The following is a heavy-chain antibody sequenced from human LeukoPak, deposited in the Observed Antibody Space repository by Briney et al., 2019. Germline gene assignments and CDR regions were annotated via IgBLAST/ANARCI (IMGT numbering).Heavy chain of an antibody. CDR3: ATAAGRSRPNWFDP. D-gene: IGHD6-13*01. CDR2: INHSGST. CDR1: GGSFSGYY. J-gene: IGHJ5*02. Sequence: SGTLSLTCAVYGGSFSGYYWSWIRQPPGKGLEWIGEINHSGSTNYNPSLKSRVTISVDTSKNQFSLKLSSVTAADTAVYYCATAAGRSRPNWFDPWGQGTLVTVSS. V-gene: IGHV4-34*01.